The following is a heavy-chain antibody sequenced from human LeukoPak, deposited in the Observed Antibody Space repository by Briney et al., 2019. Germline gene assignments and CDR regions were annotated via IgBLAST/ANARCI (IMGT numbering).Heavy chain of an antibody. V-gene: IGHV4-59*12. J-gene: IGHJ4*02. CDR2: IYSSGST. CDR1: GGSITSYY. Sequence: SETLSLTCTVSGGSITSYYWSWIRQPPGKGLEWIGYIYSSGSTTYNPSLRSRVTISVDTSKNQFSLRLTSVTAADTAVYYCTRGEHDCDCWGQGTLVTVSS. CDR3: TRGEHDCDC.